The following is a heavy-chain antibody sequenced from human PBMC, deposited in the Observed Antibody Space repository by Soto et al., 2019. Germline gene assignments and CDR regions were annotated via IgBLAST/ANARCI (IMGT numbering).Heavy chain of an antibody. Sequence: SETLSLTCAVSCYSISGGYYWGWIRQSPGKGLEWIANIHHSGTTYYNPSLKSRVTISLDPSKNQVSLKMTSVTAADTAVYYCARDRGNYVATVYFDYWGQGTLVTVSS. D-gene: IGHD1-7*01. CDR1: CYSISGGYY. CDR3: ARDRGNYVATVYFDY. CDR2: IHHSGTT. V-gene: IGHV4-38-2*02. J-gene: IGHJ4*02.